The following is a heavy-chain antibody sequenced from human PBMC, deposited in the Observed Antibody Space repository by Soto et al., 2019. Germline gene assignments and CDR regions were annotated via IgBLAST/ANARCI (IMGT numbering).Heavy chain of an antibody. CDR1: GYTFSTYG. CDR3: ARVKVPAAILGAFDL. D-gene: IGHD2-2*02. V-gene: IGHV1-18*01. J-gene: IGHJ3*01. CDR2: INPLKGDT. Sequence: ASVKVSCKASGYTFSTYGITWVRQAPGQGLDWMGWINPLKGDTKSAANFQDRVTMTTDTSTRTAYMELRSLRSDDTAVYYCARVKVPAAILGAFDLWGQGALVTVSS.